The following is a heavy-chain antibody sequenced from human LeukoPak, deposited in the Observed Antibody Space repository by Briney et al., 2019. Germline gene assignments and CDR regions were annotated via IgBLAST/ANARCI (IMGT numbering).Heavy chain of an antibody. D-gene: IGHD1-14*01. CDR1: GFSLSTRDVA. V-gene: IGHV2-5*02. CDR2: IYWDDDK. J-gene: IGHJ4*02. CDR3: ASRVRTPFDY. Sequence: SGPTLVNPTQTLTLTCTFSGFSLSTRDVAVGWIRQPPGKALEWLALIYWDDDKRYIPSLKSRLTIIKDTSRKQVVLTMTNVDPVDTATYYCASRVRTPFDYWGQGTLVTASS.